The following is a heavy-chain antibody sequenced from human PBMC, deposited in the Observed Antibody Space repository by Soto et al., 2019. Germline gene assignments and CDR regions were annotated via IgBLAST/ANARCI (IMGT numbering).Heavy chain of an antibody. CDR3: ARGDPLRGYYYRIFSSYYYGMDV. D-gene: IGHD3-22*01. V-gene: IGHV1-8*01. Sequence: ASVKVSCKASGYTFTSYDINWVRQATGQGLEWMGWMNPNSGNTGYAQKFQGRVTMTRNTSISTAYIELSSLRSEYTAVYYCARGDPLRGYYYRIFSSYYYGMDVWGQGTTVTVSS. CDR2: MNPNSGNT. CDR1: GYTFTSYD. J-gene: IGHJ6*02.